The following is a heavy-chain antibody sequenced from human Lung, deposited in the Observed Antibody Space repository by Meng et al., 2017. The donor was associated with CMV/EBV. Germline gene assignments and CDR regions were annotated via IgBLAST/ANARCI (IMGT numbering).Heavy chain of an antibody. CDR1: GGXISSGDYY. Sequence: SXTXSLXCTVSGGXISSGDYYWSWIRQPPGKGLEWIGYIYYSGSTYYNPSLKSRVTISVDTSKNQFSLKLSSVTAADTAVYYCASLRVAKTYYYDSSGYIDYXGQGXLVTVSS. V-gene: IGHV4-30-4*02. CDR2: IYYSGST. J-gene: IGHJ4*02. CDR3: ASLRVAKTYYYDSSGYIDY. D-gene: IGHD3-22*01.